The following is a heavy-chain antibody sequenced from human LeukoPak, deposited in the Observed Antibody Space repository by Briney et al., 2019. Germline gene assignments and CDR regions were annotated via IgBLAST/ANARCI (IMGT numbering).Heavy chain of an antibody. D-gene: IGHD3-22*01. V-gene: IGHV4-34*01. J-gene: IGHJ4*02. CDR1: GGSFSGYY. CDR3: ARAPYYYDSSGYTY. Sequence: ASETLSLTCAVYGGSFSGYYWSWIRQPPGKGLEWIGEINHSGSTNYNPSLKSRVTISVDTSKNQFSLKLSSVTAADTAVYYCARAPYYYDSSGYTYWGQGTLVTVSS. CDR2: INHSGST.